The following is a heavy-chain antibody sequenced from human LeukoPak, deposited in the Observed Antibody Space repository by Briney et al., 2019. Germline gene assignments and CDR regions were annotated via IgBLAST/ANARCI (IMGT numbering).Heavy chain of an antibody. CDR2: IYPGDSDT. V-gene: IGHV5-51*01. J-gene: IGHJ4*02. Sequence: GESLKISCKTSGYSFTTYWIGWVGQMPGKGLEWMGIIYPGDSDTRYRPSLQGQVTISADKSISTAYLQWSSLEASDTAMYYCAKSTSAGTSSPFDFWGQGTLVTVSP. CDR1: GYSFTTYW. D-gene: IGHD6-13*01. CDR3: AKSTSAGTSSPFDF.